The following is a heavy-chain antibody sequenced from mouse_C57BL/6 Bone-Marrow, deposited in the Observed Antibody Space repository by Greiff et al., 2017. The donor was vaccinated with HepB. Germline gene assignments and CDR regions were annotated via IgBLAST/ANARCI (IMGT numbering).Heavy chain of an antibody. J-gene: IGHJ2*01. CDR2: IDPENGDT. D-gene: IGHD1-1*01. Sequence: VQLQQSGAELVRPGASVKLSCTASGFNIKDDYMHWVKQRPEQGLEWIGWIDPENGDTEYASKFQGKATITADTSSNTAYLQLSSLTSDDTAVYYCTSLITTVVANYFDYWGQGTTLTVSS. CDR3: TSLITTVVANYFDY. V-gene: IGHV14-4*01. CDR1: GFNIKDDY.